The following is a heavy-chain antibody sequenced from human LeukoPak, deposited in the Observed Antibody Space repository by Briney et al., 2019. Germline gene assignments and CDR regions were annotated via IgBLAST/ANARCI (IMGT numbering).Heavy chain of an antibody. V-gene: IGHV4-59*01. Sequence: PSETLSLTCTVSGGSISSYYWSWVRQPQGKGLEWIGDIYYSGSTNYNPSLKSRVRISVETYKNKFSLKLSSVTAADTAVYYCARGKSPYYADAFDIWGQGTMVTVSS. D-gene: IGHD2/OR15-2a*01. CDR2: IYYSGST. CDR3: ARGKSPYYADAFDI. CDR1: GGSISSYY. J-gene: IGHJ3*02.